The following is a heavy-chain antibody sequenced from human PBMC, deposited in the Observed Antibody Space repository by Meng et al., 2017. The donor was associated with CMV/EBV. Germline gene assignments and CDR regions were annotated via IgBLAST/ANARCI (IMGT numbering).Heavy chain of an antibody. Sequence: SVKVSCKASGGTFSSYRITWVRQAPGQGLERMGRIIPMLGIANYAQKFQGRVTITADRSTSTAYMELSSLRSEDTAVYYCASQYCYGTSCYDYYYYYAMDVWGQGTTVTVSS. D-gene: IGHD2-2*01. CDR1: GGTFSSYR. J-gene: IGHJ6*02. CDR3: ASQYCYGTSCYDYYYYYAMDV. V-gene: IGHV1-69*02. CDR2: IIPMLGIA.